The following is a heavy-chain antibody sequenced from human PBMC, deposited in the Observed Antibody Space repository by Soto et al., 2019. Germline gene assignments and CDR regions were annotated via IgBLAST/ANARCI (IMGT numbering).Heavy chain of an antibody. Sequence: GGSLRLSCAASGFTFSSYGMHWVRQAPGKGLEWVAVIWYDGSNKYYADSVKGRFTISRDNSKNTLYLQMNSLRAEDTAVYYCARATEDRRYFDWFATLGYWGQGTLVTVSS. V-gene: IGHV3-33*01. CDR1: GFTFSSYG. D-gene: IGHD3-9*01. J-gene: IGHJ4*02. CDR2: IWYDGSNK. CDR3: ARATEDRRYFDWFATLGY.